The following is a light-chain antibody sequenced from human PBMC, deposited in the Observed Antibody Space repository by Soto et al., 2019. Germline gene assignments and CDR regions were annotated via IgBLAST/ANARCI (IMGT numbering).Light chain of an antibody. CDR1: SSDVGGYNY. CDR2: DVS. Sequence: QSALTQPASVSGSPGQSITISCTGTSSDVGGYNYVSWYQQHPGKAPKLMIYDVSNRPSGVSNRFSVSKSGNTASLTISGLQAEDEADYYCISYTSSSTLGPYVFGTGTKLTVL. J-gene: IGLJ1*01. CDR3: ISYTSSSTLGPYV. V-gene: IGLV2-14*01.